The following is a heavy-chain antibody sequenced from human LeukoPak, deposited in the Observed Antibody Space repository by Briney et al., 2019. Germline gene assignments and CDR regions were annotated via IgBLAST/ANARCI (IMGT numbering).Heavy chain of an antibody. CDR1: GGSIRGDY. J-gene: IGHJ4*02. CDR3: GRVISHGYSDS. V-gene: IGHV4-59*01. D-gene: IGHD2-21*01. Sequence: PSETLSLTCSVSGGSIRGDYGSWIRQPPGRGPEWIGYIVYTGTTNYNPSPKSRVTISVDMSNNQFSPKLTSVPAADTAVYYCGRVISHGYSDSWGEGTLVTVSS. CDR2: IVYTGTT.